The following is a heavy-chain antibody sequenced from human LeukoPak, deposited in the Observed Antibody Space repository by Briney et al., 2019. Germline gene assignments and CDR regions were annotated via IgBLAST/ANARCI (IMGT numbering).Heavy chain of an antibody. CDR3: ARERALYCTNGVCYLFDY. D-gene: IGHD2-8*01. CDR2: INWNGGST. V-gene: IGHV3-20*04. Sequence: GGSLRLSCAASGFTFDDYGMTWVRQPPGKGLEWVSGINWNGGSTSYADSVKGRFIISRDNAKNSLYLQMNSLTADDTALYYCARERALYCTNGVCYLFDYWGQGTLVTVSS. CDR1: GFTFDDYG. J-gene: IGHJ4*02.